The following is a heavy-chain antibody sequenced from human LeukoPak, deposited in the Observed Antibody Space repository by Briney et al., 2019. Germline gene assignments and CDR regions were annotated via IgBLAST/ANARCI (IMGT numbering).Heavy chain of an antibody. Sequence: GGSLRLSCAASGFTFSSYWMSWVRQAPGKGLEWVANIKQDGSEKYYVHSVKGRFTISRDNAKNSLYLQMNSLRAEDTAVYYCASRYSSSWGTDWFDPWGQGTLVTVSS. V-gene: IGHV3-7*01. D-gene: IGHD6-13*01. CDR3: ASRYSSSWGTDWFDP. J-gene: IGHJ5*02. CDR1: GFTFSSYW. CDR2: IKQDGSEK.